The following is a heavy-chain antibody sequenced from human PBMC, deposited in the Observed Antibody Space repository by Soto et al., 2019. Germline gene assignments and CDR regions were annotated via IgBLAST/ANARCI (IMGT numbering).Heavy chain of an antibody. CDR2: ISYDGSNK. J-gene: IGHJ3*02. CDR3: ATSNLGYCSGGSCYVAFDI. V-gene: IGHV3-30-3*01. Sequence: GGSLRLSCAASGFTFSSYAMHWVRQAPGKGLEWVAVISYDGSNKYYADSVKGRFTISRDNSKNTLYLQMNSLRAEDTAVYYCATSNLGYCSGGSCYVAFDIWGQGTMVTVSS. CDR1: GFTFSSYA. D-gene: IGHD2-15*01.